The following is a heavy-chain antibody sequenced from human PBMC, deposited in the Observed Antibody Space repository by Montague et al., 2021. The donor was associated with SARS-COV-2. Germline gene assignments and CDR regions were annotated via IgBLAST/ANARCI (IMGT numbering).Heavy chain of an antibody. J-gene: IGHJ4*02. Sequence: CAISGDSASSNIATWNWIRQSPSRGLEWLGRTYYRSKWYNDYAESVKSRITIDPDTSKHQFSLHLNSVIPEDTAVYYCARIPVGSKYYFDFWGQGTLVTVSS. V-gene: IGHV6-1*01. CDR1: GDSASSNIAT. CDR2: TYYRSKWYN. CDR3: ARIPVGSKYYFDF. D-gene: IGHD2-2*01.